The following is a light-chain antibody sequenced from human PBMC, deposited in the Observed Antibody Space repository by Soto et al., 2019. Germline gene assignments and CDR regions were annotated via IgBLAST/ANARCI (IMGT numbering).Light chain of an antibody. CDR3: QQYYSTLLT. V-gene: IGKV4-1*01. CDR2: WAS. Sequence: DIVMTQSPDPLAVSLGERATINCKSSQSVLYSSNNKNYLAWYQQKPGQPPKLLIYWASTRESGVPDRFSGSGSGTDFTLTISSLQAEDVAVYYCQQYYSTLLTFGGGTKVDIK. J-gene: IGKJ4*01. CDR1: QSVLYSSNNKNY.